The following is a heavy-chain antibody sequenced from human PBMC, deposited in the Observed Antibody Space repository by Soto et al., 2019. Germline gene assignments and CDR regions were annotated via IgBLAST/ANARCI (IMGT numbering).Heavy chain of an antibody. V-gene: IGHV3-30*18. J-gene: IGHJ4*02. Sequence: QVQLVESGGGVVQPGRSLRLSCAASGFTFSSYGMHWVRQAPGKGLEWVAVISYDGSNKYYADSVKGRFTISRDNSKNTLYLQMNSLRAEDTAVYYCAKDHYFDYWGQGTLVTVSS. CDR3: AKDHYFDY. CDR2: ISYDGSNK. CDR1: GFTFSSYG.